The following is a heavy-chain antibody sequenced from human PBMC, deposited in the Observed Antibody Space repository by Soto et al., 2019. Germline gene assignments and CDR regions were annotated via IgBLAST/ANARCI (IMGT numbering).Heavy chain of an antibody. CDR3: ARVPIMYYDFWSGYYYYYMDV. CDR2: ISAYNGNT. V-gene: IGHV1-18*01. D-gene: IGHD3-3*01. J-gene: IGHJ6*03. Sequence: ASVKVSCKASGYTFTSYGISWVRQAPGQGLEWMGWISAYNGNTNYAQKLQGRVTMTTDTSTSTAYMELRGLRSDDTAVYYCARVPIMYYDFWSGYYYYYMDVWGKGTTVTVSS. CDR1: GYTFTSYG.